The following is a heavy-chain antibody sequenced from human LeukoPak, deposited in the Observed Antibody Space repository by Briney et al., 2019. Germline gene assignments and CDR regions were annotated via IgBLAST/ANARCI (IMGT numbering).Heavy chain of an antibody. CDR3: ATGRDSSGWYLGYNWFDP. V-gene: IGHV1-24*01. J-gene: IGHJ5*02. CDR1: GYTLTELS. CDR2: FDPEDGET. D-gene: IGHD6-19*01. Sequence: ASVKVSCKDSGYTLTELSMHWVRQAPGKGLEWMGGFDPEDGETIYAQKFQGRVTMTEDTSTDTAYMELSSLRSEDTAVYYCATGRDSSGWYLGYNWFDPWGQGTPVTVSS.